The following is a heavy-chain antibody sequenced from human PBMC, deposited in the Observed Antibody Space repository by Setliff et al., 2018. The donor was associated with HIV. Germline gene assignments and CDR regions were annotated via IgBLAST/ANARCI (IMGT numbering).Heavy chain of an antibody. CDR1: GDSISTNSPY. CDR2: IFYSGFT. CDR3: ARHWDYDRSSSYFRAFDI. D-gene: IGHD3-22*01. J-gene: IGHJ3*02. Sequence: ETLSLTCTVSGDSISTNSPYWAWIRQPPGKGLEWIGTIFYSGFTYYNPSLKSRVSIAVDTSKNQISLRLSSVTVADTAVYYCARHWDYDRSSSYFRAFDIWGQGTMVT. V-gene: IGHV4-39*01.